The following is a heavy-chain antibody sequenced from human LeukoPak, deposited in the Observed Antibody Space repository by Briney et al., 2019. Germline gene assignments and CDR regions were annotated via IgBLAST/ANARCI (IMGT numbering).Heavy chain of an antibody. Sequence: GGSLRLSCAGSGFTFSSYAMHWVRQAPGKGLVWVSRINSDGSSTSYADSVKGRFTISRDNAKNTLYLQMNSLRAEDTAVYYCARDHVGSYGFRYYYMDVWGKGTTVTVSS. J-gene: IGHJ6*03. CDR3: ARDHVGSYGFRYYYMDV. CDR1: GFTFSSYA. V-gene: IGHV3-74*01. CDR2: INSDGSST. D-gene: IGHD5-18*01.